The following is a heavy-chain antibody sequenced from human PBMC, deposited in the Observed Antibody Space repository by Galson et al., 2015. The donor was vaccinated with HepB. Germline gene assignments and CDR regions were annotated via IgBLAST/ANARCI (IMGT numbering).Heavy chain of an antibody. J-gene: IGHJ6*03. Sequence: QSGAEVTKPGESLKISCKGSGYNFTNYWIGWVRQMPGKGLEWMGIIFPDDSDTTYSPSFRGQVTMSADKSVSTASLQWSSLKASDTAVYYCARAVTDYYYYMDVWGKGTTVTVSS. CDR3: ARAVTDYYYYMDV. CDR1: GYNFTNYW. CDR2: IFPDDSDT. D-gene: IGHD6-19*01. V-gene: IGHV5-51*01.